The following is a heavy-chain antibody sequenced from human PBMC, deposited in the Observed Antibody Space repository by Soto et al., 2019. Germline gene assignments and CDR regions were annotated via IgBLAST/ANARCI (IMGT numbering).Heavy chain of an antibody. V-gene: IGHV3-72*01. J-gene: IGHJ4*02. CDR1: GFTFSDHY. CDR2: TRNKANSYTT. CDR3: TRVPDY. Sequence: EVQLVESGGGLVQPGGSLRLSCAASGFTFSDHYIDWVRQAPGKGLEWVGRTRNKANSYTTEYAASVKGRFTISRDDSKNSLYLQMSSLKTEDTAVYFCTRVPDYWGQGVLVTVSS.